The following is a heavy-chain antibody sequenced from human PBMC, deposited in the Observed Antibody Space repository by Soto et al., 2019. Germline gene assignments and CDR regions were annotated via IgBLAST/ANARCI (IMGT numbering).Heavy chain of an antibody. CDR1: GVTFSSYA. Sequence: ASVKVSCKASGVTFSSYAISWVRQAPGQGLEWMGGIIPIFGTANYAQKFQGRVTITADESTSTAYMELSSLRSEDMAVYYCARGAAVAGSNDDYGMEVWGQGTTVTVS. V-gene: IGHV1-69*13. CDR3: ARGAAVAGSNDDYGMEV. D-gene: IGHD6-19*01. J-gene: IGHJ6*02. CDR2: IIPIFGTA.